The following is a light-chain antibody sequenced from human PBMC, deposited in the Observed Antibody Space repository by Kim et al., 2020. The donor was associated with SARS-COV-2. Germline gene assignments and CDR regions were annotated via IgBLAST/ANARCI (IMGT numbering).Light chain of an antibody. CDR1: SSNVVGYKY. V-gene: IGLV2-8*01. J-gene: IGLJ3*02. CDR2: EVS. Sequence: GGSVTISCTGNSSNVVGYKYVSWSQQHPGKAPQLIIYEVSKRPSGVPHRFSGSKSGNTASLTVSGLQAEDEADYYCGSYGGSNNLVFGGGTQLTVL. CDR3: GSYGGSNNLV.